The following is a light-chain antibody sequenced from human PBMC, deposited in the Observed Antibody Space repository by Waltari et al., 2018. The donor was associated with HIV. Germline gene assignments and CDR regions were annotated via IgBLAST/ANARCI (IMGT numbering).Light chain of an antibody. J-gene: IGKJ4*01. Sequence: DIVMTQSPDSLAVSLGERATINCKSSQSVLYSSNNKNYLAWYQKKPGQPPTLLIYWASSRESGVPDRFSGGGSGTDFTLTISSLQAEDVAVYYCQQYYSAPPTFGGGTKVEI. CDR1: QSVLYSSNNKNY. CDR2: WAS. V-gene: IGKV4-1*01. CDR3: QQYYSAPPT.